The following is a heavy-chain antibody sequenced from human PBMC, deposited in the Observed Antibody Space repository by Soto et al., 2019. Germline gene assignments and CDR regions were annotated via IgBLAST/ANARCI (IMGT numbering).Heavy chain of an antibody. D-gene: IGHD3-10*01. CDR2: ISGSGGST. J-gene: IGHJ4*02. CDR3: AKDLITMVRGVIIPYFDY. Sequence: LRLSCAASGFTFSSYAMSWVRQAPGKGLEWVSAISGSGGSTYYADSVKGRFTISRDNSKNTLYLQMNSLRAEDTAVYYCAKDLITMVRGVIIPYFDYWGQGTLVTVSS. CDR1: GFTFSSYA. V-gene: IGHV3-23*01.